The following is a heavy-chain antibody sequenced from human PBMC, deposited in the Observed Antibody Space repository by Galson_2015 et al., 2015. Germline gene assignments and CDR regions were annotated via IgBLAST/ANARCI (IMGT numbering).Heavy chain of an antibody. D-gene: IGHD5-24*01. V-gene: IGHV1-8*01. CDR1: GYTFTSYD. CDR2: MNPNSGNT. CDR3: ARRKGLRWLQSYDAFDI. Sequence: SVKVSCKASGYTFTSYDINWVRQATGQGLEWMGWMNPNSGNTGYAQKFQGRVTMTRNTSISTAYMELSSLRSEDTAVYYCARRKGLRWLQSYDAFDIWGQGTMVTVSS. J-gene: IGHJ3*02.